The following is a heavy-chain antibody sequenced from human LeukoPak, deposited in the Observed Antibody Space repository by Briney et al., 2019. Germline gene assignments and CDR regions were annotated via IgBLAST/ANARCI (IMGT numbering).Heavy chain of an antibody. V-gene: IGHV4-59*01. CDR1: GGSISSYY. CDR3: ARASQTYCSTTSCHSWFDP. CDR2: IYYSGKN. J-gene: IGHJ5*02. D-gene: IGHD2-2*01. Sequence: SETLSLTCTVSGGSISSYYWTWIRQPPGKGLEWIGYIYYSGKNNYNPSLKSRVTISVDTSKNQFSLKLSSVTAADTAVYYCARASQTYCSTTSCHSWFDPWGQGTLVTVSS.